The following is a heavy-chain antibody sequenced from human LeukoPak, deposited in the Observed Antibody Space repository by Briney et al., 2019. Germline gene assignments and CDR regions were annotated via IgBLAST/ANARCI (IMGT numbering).Heavy chain of an antibody. CDR1: GYTFTSYG. D-gene: IGHD3-22*01. CDR2: ISAYNGNT. CDR3: ANEYDSSGYDY. J-gene: IGHJ4*02. Sequence: ASVKVSCKASGYTFTSYGISWVRQAPGQGLEWMGWISAYNGNTNYAQKLQGRVTMTTDTSTSTAYMELSRLRSDDTAVYYCANEYDSSGYDYWGQGTLVTVSS. V-gene: IGHV1-18*01.